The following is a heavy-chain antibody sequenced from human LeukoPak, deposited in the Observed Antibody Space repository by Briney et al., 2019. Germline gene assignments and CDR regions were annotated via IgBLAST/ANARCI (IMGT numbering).Heavy chain of an antibody. J-gene: IGHJ5*02. CDR2: IWYDGSNK. CDR1: GFTFSSYG. CDR3: ARGPGSGSYSGYLNH. Sequence: GGSLRLSCAASGFTFSSYGMHWVRQAPGKGLEWVAVIWYDGSNKYYADSVKGRFTISRDNSKNTLYLQMNSLRAEDTAVYYCARGPGSGSYSGYLNHWGQGTLVTVSS. D-gene: IGHD1-26*01. V-gene: IGHV3-33*01.